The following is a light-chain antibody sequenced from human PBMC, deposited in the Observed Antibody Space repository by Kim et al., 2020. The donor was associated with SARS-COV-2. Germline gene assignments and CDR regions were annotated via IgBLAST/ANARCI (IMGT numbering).Light chain of an antibody. V-gene: IGKV1-5*03. Sequence: GDRVTITCRASQSIGTWLAWYQQKPGIAPKPLIYKASNLASGVPSRFSGSGSGTEFTLTISSLQPDDFATYYCQQYNNYSLWTFGQGTK. J-gene: IGKJ1*01. CDR3: QQYNNYSLWT. CDR1: QSIGTW. CDR2: KAS.